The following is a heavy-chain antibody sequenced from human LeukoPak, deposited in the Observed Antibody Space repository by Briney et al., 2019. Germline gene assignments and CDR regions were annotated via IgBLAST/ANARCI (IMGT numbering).Heavy chain of an antibody. Sequence: ASVTVSCTASGGTFSSYAISWVRQAPGQGLEWMGGIIPIFGTANYAQKFQGRVTITADESTSTAYMELSSLRSEDTAVYYCAVDVDTAMVYYFDYWGQGTLVTVSS. CDR3: AVDVDTAMVYYFDY. J-gene: IGHJ4*02. CDR2: IIPIFGTA. D-gene: IGHD5-18*01. V-gene: IGHV1-69*13. CDR1: GGTFSSYA.